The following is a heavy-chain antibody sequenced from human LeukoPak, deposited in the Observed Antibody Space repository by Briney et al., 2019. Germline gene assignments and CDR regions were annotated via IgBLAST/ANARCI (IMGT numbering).Heavy chain of an antibody. V-gene: IGHV3-7*01. CDR1: GFTFSSHA. J-gene: IGHJ6*03. D-gene: IGHD6-13*01. CDR3: ARSAPAAAGTGPMDV. CDR2: IKQDGSEK. Sequence: GRTLRLSCAASGFTFSSHAMHWVRQAPGKGLEWVANIKQDGSEKYYVDSVKGRFTISRDNAKNSLYLQMNSLRAEDTAVYYCARSAPAAAGTGPMDVWGKGTTVTVSS.